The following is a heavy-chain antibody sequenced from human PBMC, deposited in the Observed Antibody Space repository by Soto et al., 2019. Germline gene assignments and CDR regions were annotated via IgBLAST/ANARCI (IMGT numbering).Heavy chain of an antibody. V-gene: IGHV4-59*01. Sequence: SETLSLTCTVSGGSISSYYWSWIRQPPGKGLEWVGYIYYSGSTNYNPSLKSRVTISVDTSKNQFSLKLSSVTAADTAVYYCARGRPIDYWGQGTLVTVSS. CDR3: ARGRPIDY. CDR2: IYYSGST. J-gene: IGHJ4*02. CDR1: GGSISSYY.